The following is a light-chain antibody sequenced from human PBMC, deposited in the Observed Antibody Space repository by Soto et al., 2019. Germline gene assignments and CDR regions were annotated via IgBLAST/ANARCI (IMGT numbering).Light chain of an antibody. CDR1: SSNIGNNY. CDR3: GTWDSSLSGGL. Sequence: QSVLTQPPSVSAAPGQTVTISCSGSSSNIGNNYVSWFQQLPGTAPKLLIYDNSKRPSGIPDRFSGSKSGTSATLGITGLQTGDEAYYYCGTWDSSLSGGLFGGGTKLTVL. CDR2: DNS. J-gene: IGLJ2*01. V-gene: IGLV1-51*01.